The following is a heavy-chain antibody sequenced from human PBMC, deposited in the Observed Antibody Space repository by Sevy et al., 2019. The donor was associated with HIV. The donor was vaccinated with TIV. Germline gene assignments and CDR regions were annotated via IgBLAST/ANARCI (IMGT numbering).Heavy chain of an antibody. V-gene: IGHV6-1*01. D-gene: IGHD6-19*01. Sequence: KQSETLSLTCAISGDSVSSNSAAWNWIRQSPSRGLEWLGSTYYRSKWYNDYAVSVKSRITINPATSKNQFSLQLNSVTPEDKAVYYCARGNSSGWFYYSYGMDLWGQGTTVTVSS. J-gene: IGHJ6*02. CDR3: ARGNSSGWFYYSYGMDL. CDR2: TYYRSKWYN. CDR1: GDSVSSNSAA.